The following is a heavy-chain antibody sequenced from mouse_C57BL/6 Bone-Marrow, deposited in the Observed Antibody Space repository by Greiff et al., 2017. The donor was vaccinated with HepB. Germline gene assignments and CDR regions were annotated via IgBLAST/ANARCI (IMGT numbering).Heavy chain of an antibody. CDR3: ARWWFLDY. V-gene: IGHV1-76*01. Sequence: VKLQESGAELVRPGASVKLSCKASGYTFTDYYINWVKQRPGQGLEWIARIYPGSGNTYYNEKFKGKATLTAEKSSSTAYMQLSSLTSEDSAVYFCARWWFLDYWGQGTTLTVSS. J-gene: IGHJ2*01. D-gene: IGHD1-1*02. CDR1: GYTFTDYY. CDR2: IYPGSGNT.